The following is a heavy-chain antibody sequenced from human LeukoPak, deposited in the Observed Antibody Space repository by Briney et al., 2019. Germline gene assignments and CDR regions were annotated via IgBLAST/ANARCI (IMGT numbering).Heavy chain of an antibody. D-gene: IGHD5-18*01. J-gene: IGHJ5*02. CDR2: IHPNSGGT. CDR3: ARDIVMVTYWFDP. V-gene: IGHV1-2*02. CDR1: GYTFSGHY. Sequence: ASVKVSCKASGYTFSGHYMHWVRQAPGQGLEWMGWIHPNSGGTNYAQKFQGRVTMTGDTSISTAYMELSRLRSDDTAVYYCARDIVMVTYWFDPWGQGTLVTVSS.